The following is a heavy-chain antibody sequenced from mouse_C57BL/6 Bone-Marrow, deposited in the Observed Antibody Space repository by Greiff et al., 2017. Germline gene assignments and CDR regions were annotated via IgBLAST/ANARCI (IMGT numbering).Heavy chain of an antibody. CDR2: ILPNSGST. CDR1: GYTFTSYW. Sequence: QVQLQQPGAELVKPGASVTLSCKASGYTFTSYWMPWVKQRPGQGLEWIGMILPNSGSTNYNEKFKSKDTLTVDKSASTAYMQLSSLTSEDSAVYDCAREGYEYLDYWGQGTTLTVSS. D-gene: IGHD2-2*01. V-gene: IGHV1-64*01. CDR3: AREGYEYLDY. J-gene: IGHJ2*01.